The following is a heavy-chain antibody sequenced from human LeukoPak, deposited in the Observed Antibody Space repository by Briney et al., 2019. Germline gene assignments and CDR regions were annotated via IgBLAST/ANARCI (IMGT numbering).Heavy chain of an antibody. J-gene: IGHJ5*02. CDR3: ARGSALNFNWFDP. Sequence: ASVKVSCKASGYTFTNYFMHWVRQAPGQGLEWMGIINPSGGSTTYAQKFQGRVTMTRDTSTSTVYMELSSLRSEDTAVYYCARGSALNFNWFDPWGQGTLVTVFS. CDR2: INPSGGST. V-gene: IGHV1-46*01. CDR1: GYTFTNYF. D-gene: IGHD1-1*01.